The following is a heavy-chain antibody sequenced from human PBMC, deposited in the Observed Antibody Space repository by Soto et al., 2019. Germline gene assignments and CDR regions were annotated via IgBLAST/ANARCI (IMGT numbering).Heavy chain of an antibody. CDR2: INHSGST. CDR3: ARGSRGYYDFWSGYYTGYYYGMDV. CDR1: GGSFSGYY. Sequence: SETLSLTCAVYGGSFSGYYWSWIRQPPGKGLEWIGEINHSGSTNYNPSLKSRVTISVDTSKNQFSLKLSSVTAADTAVYYCARGSRGYYDFWSGYYTGYYYGMDVWGQGTTVTVSS. V-gene: IGHV4-34*01. J-gene: IGHJ6*02. D-gene: IGHD3-3*01.